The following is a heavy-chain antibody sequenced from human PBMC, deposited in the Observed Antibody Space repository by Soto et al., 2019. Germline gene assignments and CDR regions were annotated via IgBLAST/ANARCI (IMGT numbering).Heavy chain of an antibody. D-gene: IGHD3-22*01. V-gene: IGHV3-30-3*01. Sequence: QVQLVESGGGVVQPGRSLRLSCAASGFTFSSYAMHWVRQAPGKGLEWVAVISYDGSNKYYADSVKGRFTISRDNSKNTLYLQMNRLRAEDTAVYYFASLRITMIEVVQYSRHAFDIWGQGTMVTVSS. CDR2: ISYDGSNK. CDR1: GFTFSSYA. CDR3: ASLRITMIEVVQYSRHAFDI. J-gene: IGHJ3*02.